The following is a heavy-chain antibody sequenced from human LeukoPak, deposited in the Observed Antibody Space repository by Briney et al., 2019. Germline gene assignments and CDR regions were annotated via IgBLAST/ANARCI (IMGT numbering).Heavy chain of an antibody. CDR2: IYTSGST. Sequence: SGTLSLTCTVSGGSISSYYWSWIRQPAGKGLEWIGRIYTSGSTNYNPSLKSRVTMSVGTSKNQFSLKLSSVTAADTAVYCCARELVADAFDIWGQGTMVTVSS. CDR1: GGSISSYY. D-gene: IGHD5-12*01. V-gene: IGHV4-4*07. J-gene: IGHJ3*02. CDR3: ARELVADAFDI.